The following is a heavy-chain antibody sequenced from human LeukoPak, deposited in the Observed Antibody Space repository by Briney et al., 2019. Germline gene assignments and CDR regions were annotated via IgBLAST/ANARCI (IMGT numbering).Heavy chain of an antibody. V-gene: IGHV3-66*01. Sequence: GGSLRLSCAASGFSVSKNYMSWVRQTPGRGLEWVSLIYTGGNTYYADSVKGRFTISGDQSKNTLYLQMNSLRGEDTALYYCVTRIAATYWGQGALVTVSS. D-gene: IGHD6-6*01. CDR1: GFSVSKNY. J-gene: IGHJ4*02. CDR3: VTRIAATY. CDR2: IYTGGNT.